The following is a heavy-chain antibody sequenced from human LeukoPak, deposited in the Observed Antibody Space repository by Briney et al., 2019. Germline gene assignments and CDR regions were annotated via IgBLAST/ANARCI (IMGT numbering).Heavy chain of an antibody. CDR3: ARNVGWYSHDS. D-gene: IGHD6-19*01. CDR1: GDSLSSHF. V-gene: IGHV4-59*08. Sequence: SETLSLTCTASGDSLSSHFWSWIRQPPGEGLEWIGYIYGSGSTNYDPSLKSRVTISEDTSKNHFSLKLTSVTAADTAVYYCARNVGWYSHDSWGQGTLVTVSS. CDR2: IYGSGST. J-gene: IGHJ4*02.